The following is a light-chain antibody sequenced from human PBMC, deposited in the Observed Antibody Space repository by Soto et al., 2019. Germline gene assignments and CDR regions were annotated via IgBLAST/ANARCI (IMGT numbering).Light chain of an antibody. J-gene: IGKJ1*01. CDR2: DAS. Sequence: DLQMTQSPSSLSASVGDRVTITCRASQSISSYLNWYQQKPGKAPKLLIYDASSLQSGVPSRFSGSGSGTDFNLTISSLQPEDFATYYCQQSYSAPRTFGQGTKVEIK. V-gene: IGKV1-39*01. CDR3: QQSYSAPRT. CDR1: QSISSY.